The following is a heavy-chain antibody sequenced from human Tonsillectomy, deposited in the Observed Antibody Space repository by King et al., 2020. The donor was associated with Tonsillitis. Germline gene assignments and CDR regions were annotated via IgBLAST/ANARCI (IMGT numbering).Heavy chain of an antibody. CDR2: IYWDDDK. CDR1: GFSLSTSGVG. CDR3: ALTIVVVPAARVDAFDI. D-gene: IGHD2-2*01. J-gene: IGHJ3*02. Sequence: ITLQESGPTLVKPTQTLTLTCTFSGFSLSTSGVGVGWIRQPPGKALEWLALIYWDDDKRYSPSLKSRLTITKDTSKNQVVLTMTNMDPVDTATYYCALTIVVVPAARVDAFDIWGQGTMVTVSS. V-gene: IGHV2-5*02.